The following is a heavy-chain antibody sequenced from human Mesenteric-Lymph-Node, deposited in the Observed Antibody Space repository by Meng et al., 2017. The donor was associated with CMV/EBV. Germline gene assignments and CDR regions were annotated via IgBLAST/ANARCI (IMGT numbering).Heavy chain of an antibody. J-gene: IGHJ4*02. Sequence: NFAMSWVRQAPGKGLEWVSSISGSGGGTYFADSVKGRFTFSRDNSKNTLYLQMGSMRAEDTAVYYCASGSRRIGGRVIAAAGYPVDYWGQGTLVTVSS. V-gene: IGHV3-23*01. CDR3: ASGSRRIGGRVIAAAGYPVDY. CDR1: NFA. D-gene: IGHD6-13*01. CDR2: ISGSGGGT.